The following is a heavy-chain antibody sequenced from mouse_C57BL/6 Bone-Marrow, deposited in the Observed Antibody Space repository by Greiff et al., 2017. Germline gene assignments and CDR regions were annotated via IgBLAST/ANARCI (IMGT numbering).Heavy chain of an antibody. V-gene: IGHV5-6*01. CDR1: GFTFSSYG. CDR3: ARRDGYPFAY. D-gene: IGHD2-3*01. CDR2: ISSGGSYT. Sequence: EVQLVESGGDLVKPGGSLKLSCAASGFTFSSYGMSWVRQTPDKRLEWVATISSGGSYTYYPDTVKGRFTISRDNAKNTLYLQMSSLKSEDTAMYYGARRDGYPFAYWGQGTLVTVSA. J-gene: IGHJ3*01.